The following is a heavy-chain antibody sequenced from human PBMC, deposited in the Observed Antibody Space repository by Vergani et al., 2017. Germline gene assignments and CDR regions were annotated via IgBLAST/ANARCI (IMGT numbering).Heavy chain of an antibody. CDR1: GFTFSSYA. J-gene: IGHJ4*02. V-gene: IGHV3-64*04. Sequence: QVQLVESGGGVVQPGRSLRLSCAASGFTFSSYAMHWVRQAPGKGLEWVSAISGSGGSTYYADSVKGRFTISRDNSKNTLYLQMNSLRAEDTAVYYCAREGYGDIVATIKVFFYAPDYWGQGTLVTVSS. D-gene: IGHD5-12*01. CDR3: AREGYGDIVATIKVFFYAPDY. CDR2: ISGSGGST.